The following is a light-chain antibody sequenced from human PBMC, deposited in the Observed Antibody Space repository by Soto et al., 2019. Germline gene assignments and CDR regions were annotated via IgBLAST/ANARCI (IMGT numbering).Light chain of an antibody. Sequence: EIVMTQSPATLSVSPGEKATLSCRASQSLSSYLAWYQQKPGQAPRLLIYGASTRATDIPARFSGSGSGTEFTLTISSQQSEDFAVYYCQQYNDWPLTFGGGTKVEIK. CDR1: QSLSSY. CDR2: GAS. J-gene: IGKJ4*01. CDR3: QQYNDWPLT. V-gene: IGKV3-15*01.